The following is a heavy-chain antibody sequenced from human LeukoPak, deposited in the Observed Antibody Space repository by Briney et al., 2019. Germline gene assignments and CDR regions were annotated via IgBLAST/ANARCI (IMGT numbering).Heavy chain of an antibody. D-gene: IGHD3-22*01. V-gene: IGHV3-30*02. CDR3: AKDWGEHYYDSSGPLDY. CDR2: IRYDGSNK. J-gene: IGHJ4*02. Sequence: GGSLRLSCAASGFTFSSYGMHWVRQAPGKGLEWVAFIRYDGSNKYYADSVKGRFNISRDNSKNTLYLKMNSLRAEDTAVYYCAKDWGEHYYDSSGPLDYWGQGTLVTVSS. CDR1: GFTFSSYG.